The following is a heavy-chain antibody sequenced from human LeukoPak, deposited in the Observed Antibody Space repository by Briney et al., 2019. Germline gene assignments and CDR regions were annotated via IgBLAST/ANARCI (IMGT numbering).Heavy chain of an antibody. CDR1: GFTFSSYG. Sequence: PGGSLRLSCAASGFTFSSYGMHWVRQAPGKGLEWVAVISYDASYENYADSVKGRFTISRDNSKNTLYLQTNSLRAEDTAVYYCAQDISVSGTATILDYWGQGTLVTVSS. D-gene: IGHD5-24*01. V-gene: IGHV3-30*18. J-gene: IGHJ4*02. CDR3: AQDISVSGTATILDY. CDR2: ISYDASYE.